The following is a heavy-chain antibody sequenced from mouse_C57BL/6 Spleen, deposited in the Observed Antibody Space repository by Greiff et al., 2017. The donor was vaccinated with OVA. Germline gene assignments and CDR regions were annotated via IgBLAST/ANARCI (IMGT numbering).Heavy chain of an antibody. Sequence: EVMLVESEGGLVQPGSSMKLSCTASGFTFSDYYMAWVRQVPEKGLEWVANINYDGSSTYYLDSLKSRFIISRDNAKNILYLQMSSLKSEDTATYYCAREGIYYYGSSHWYFDVWGTGTTVTVSS. J-gene: IGHJ1*03. V-gene: IGHV5-16*01. CDR2: INYDGSST. D-gene: IGHD1-1*01. CDR3: AREGIYYYGSSHWYFDV. CDR1: GFTFSDYY.